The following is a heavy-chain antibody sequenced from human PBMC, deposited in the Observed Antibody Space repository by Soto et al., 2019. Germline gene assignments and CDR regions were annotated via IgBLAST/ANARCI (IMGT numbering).Heavy chain of an antibody. V-gene: IGHV1-69*04. CDR2: IILILGIA. CDR1: GGTFSSYT. D-gene: IGHD1-20*01. Sequence: SVKVSCKASGGTFSSYTISWVRQAPGQGLEWMGRIILILGIANYAQKFQGRVTITADKSTSTAYMELSSLRSEDTAVYYCARDKYNWNRGFDYWGQGTLVTVSS. CDR3: ARDKYNWNRGFDY. J-gene: IGHJ4*02.